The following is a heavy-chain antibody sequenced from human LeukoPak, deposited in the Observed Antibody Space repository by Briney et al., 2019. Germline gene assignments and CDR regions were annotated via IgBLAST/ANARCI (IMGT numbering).Heavy chain of an antibody. Sequence: PSETLSLTCTVSGGSISSYYWSWIRQPPGKGLEWVANIKQDGSEKYYVDSVKGRFTISRDNAKNTLYLQMNSLRAEDTAVYYCARAFRGATFDYWGQGTLVTVSS. V-gene: IGHV3-7*01. J-gene: IGHJ4*02. CDR3: ARAFRGATFDY. D-gene: IGHD1-26*01. CDR1: GGSISSYY. CDR2: IKQDGSEK.